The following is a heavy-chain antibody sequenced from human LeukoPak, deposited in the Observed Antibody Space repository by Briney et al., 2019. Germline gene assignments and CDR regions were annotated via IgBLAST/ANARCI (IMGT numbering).Heavy chain of an antibody. Sequence: SGGSLRLSCAASGFTFSSYAMSWVRQAPGKGLEWVAFIRDDGSTRYYADSVKGRFTVSRDNPKNTLYLQMDSLRTEDTAVYYCAKVPHSWGLFDSWGQGTLVTVSS. CDR3: AKVPHSWGLFDS. CDR2: IRDDGSTR. J-gene: IGHJ4*02. D-gene: IGHD3-16*01. CDR1: GFTFSSYA. V-gene: IGHV3-30*02.